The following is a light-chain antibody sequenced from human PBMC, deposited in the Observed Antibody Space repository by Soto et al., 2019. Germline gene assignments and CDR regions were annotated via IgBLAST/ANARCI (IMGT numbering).Light chain of an antibody. CDR2: GAS. CDR1: QSVSSSY. CDR3: QQYGSSPLT. J-gene: IGKJ4*01. Sequence: IGLKQSPGALSLYTGERATLSCRASQSVSSSYLAWYQQKPGQAPRLLIYGASSRATGIPDRFSGSGSGTDFTLTISRLEPEDFAVYYCQQYGSSPLTSGGGTKVDIK. V-gene: IGKV3-20*01.